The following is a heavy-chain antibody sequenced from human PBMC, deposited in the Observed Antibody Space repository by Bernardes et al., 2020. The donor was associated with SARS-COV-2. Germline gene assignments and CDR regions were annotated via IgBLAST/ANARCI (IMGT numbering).Heavy chain of an antibody. J-gene: IGHJ3*02. CDR1: GGSISSSSYY. CDR2: IYYTGTT. CDR3: ARDAGSAYDILTGYYQSWAFDI. V-gene: IGHV4-31*03. D-gene: IGHD3-9*01. Sequence: SETLSLTCTVSGGSISSSSYYWSWIRQHPGKGLEWIGYIYYTGTTYYNPSLRSRVTMSVATSKNQFSLKVTSVTAADTAVYYCARDAGSAYDILTGYYQSWAFDIWGQGTIVTVSS.